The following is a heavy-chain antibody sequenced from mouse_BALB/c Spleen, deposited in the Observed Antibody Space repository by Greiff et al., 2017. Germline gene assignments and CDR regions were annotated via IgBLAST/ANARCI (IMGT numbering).Heavy chain of an antibody. V-gene: IGHV5-6*01. CDR3: ARQDYGFYYFDY. D-gene: IGHD2-2*01. CDR1: GFTFSSYG. Sequence: EVKLMESGGDLVKPGGSLKLSCAASGFTFSSYGMSWVRQTPDKRLEWVATISSGGSYTYYPDSVKGRFTISRDNAKNTLYLQMSSLKSEDTAMYYCARQDYGFYYFDYWGQGTTLTVSS. J-gene: IGHJ2*01. CDR2: ISSGGSYT.